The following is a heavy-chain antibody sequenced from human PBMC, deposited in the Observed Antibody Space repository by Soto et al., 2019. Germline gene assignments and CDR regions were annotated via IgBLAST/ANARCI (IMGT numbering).Heavy chain of an antibody. CDR3: AKYSKRVSVSAARVYGMDV. J-gene: IGHJ6*02. Sequence: EVQILESGGGMVQPGGSLRLSCAGSGFMFSSFAMTWVRQAPGKGLEWVSTTRSNGEHTYYADSVKGRFTVSRDNSKNTLFLEMSSLRAEDSAIYYCAKYSKRVSVSAARVYGMDVWGQGTTVTVSS. CDR1: GFMFSSFA. D-gene: IGHD2-2*01. CDR2: TRSNGEHT. V-gene: IGHV3-23*01.